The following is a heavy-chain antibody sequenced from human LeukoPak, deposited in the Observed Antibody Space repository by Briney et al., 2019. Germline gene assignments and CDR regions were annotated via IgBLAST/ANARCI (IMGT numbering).Heavy chain of an antibody. V-gene: IGHV1-69*06. Sequence: PVKVSSKASGGTFSSYAISWVRQAPGQGLEWMGGIIPIFGTANYAQRFQGRVTITADKSTSTAYMELSSLRSEDTAVYYCARDGGCSGGSCPFDYWGQGTLVTVSS. CDR1: GGTFSSYA. CDR3: ARDGGCSGGSCPFDY. J-gene: IGHJ4*02. CDR2: IIPIFGTA. D-gene: IGHD2-15*01.